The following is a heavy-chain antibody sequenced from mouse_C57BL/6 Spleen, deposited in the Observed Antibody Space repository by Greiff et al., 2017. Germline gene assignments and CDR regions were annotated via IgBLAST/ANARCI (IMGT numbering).Heavy chain of an antibody. Sequence: QVQLQQSGAELVRPGASVTLSCKASGYTFTDYEMHWVKQTPVHGLEWIGAIDPETGGTAYNQKFKGKAILTADKSSSTAYMELRSLTAEDSAVYYCTREDYYYGSRAVDYWGQGTTLTVSS. CDR1: GYTFTDYE. D-gene: IGHD1-1*01. CDR2: IDPETGGT. CDR3: TREDYYYGSRAVDY. V-gene: IGHV1-15*01. J-gene: IGHJ2*01.